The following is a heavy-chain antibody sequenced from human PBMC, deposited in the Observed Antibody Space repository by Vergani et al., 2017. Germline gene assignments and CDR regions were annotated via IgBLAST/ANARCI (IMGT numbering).Heavy chain of an antibody. CDR3: ARDPDRYSSANYDGMDV. J-gene: IGHJ6*02. Sequence: EVPLVESGGGLVQPGGSLRLSCAASGFTFSSYDMHWVRHATRKGLECVSAIGTAGDTYYPGSVKGRFTISRENAKNSLYLQINSLRAGDTAVYYCARDPDRYSSANYDGMDVWGQGTTVTVSS. CDR2: IGTAGDT. D-gene: IGHD6-13*01. CDR1: GFTFSSYD. V-gene: IGHV3-13*04.